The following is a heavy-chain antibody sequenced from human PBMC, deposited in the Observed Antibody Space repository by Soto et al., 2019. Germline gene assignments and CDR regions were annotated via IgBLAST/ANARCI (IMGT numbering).Heavy chain of an antibody. Sequence: QVQLQESGPGLVKPSETLSLTCTVSGASINSHYWTWIRQPPGKGLEWIGSIYFSGSTNYSPSLKGRVNISVDRSKSQFSLNLSSVTAADTAMYYCARELSYGMDVWGQGTRVIVSS. CDR1: GASINSHY. V-gene: IGHV4-59*11. J-gene: IGHJ6*02. CDR2: IYFSGST. CDR3: ARELSYGMDV.